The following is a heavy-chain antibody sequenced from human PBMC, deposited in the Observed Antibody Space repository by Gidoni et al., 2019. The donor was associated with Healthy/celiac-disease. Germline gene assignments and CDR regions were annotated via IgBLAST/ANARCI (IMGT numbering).Heavy chain of an antibody. CDR1: GYTFTGYY. CDR2: INPNSGGT. V-gene: IGHV1-2*02. D-gene: IGHD3-3*01. Sequence: QVQLVQSGAEVKKPGASVKVSCKASGYTFTGYYMHWVRQAPGQGLEWMGWINPNSGGTNYAQKFQGRVTMTRDTSISTAYMELSRLRSDDTAVYYCARGPPYYDFHRGWFDPWGQGTLVTVSS. CDR3: ARGPPYYDFHRGWFDP. J-gene: IGHJ5*02.